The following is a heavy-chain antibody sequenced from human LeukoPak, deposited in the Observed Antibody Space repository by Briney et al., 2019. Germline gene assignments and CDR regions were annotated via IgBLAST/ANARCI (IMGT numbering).Heavy chain of an antibody. D-gene: IGHD1-26*01. V-gene: IGHV4-34*01. Sequence: SETLSLTCAVYGGSFSGYYWSWIRQPPGKGLEWIGEINHSGSTNYNPSLKSRVTISVDTSKNQFSLKLSSVTAADTAVYYCARAGTLDFDYWGQGTLVTVSP. CDR3: ARAGTLDFDY. CDR2: INHSGST. J-gene: IGHJ4*02. CDR1: GGSFSGYY.